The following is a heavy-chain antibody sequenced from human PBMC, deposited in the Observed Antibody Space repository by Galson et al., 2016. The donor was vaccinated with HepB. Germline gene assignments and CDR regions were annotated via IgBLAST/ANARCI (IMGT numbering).Heavy chain of an antibody. CDR3: ARDMGYCSSTSCYVTAFDM. CDR2: INTNTGKS. V-gene: IGHV7-4-1*02. D-gene: IGHD2-2*01. J-gene: IGHJ3*02. Sequence: PVKVSCKASGYSVTTYAMNWVRQAPGQGLEWMGWINTNTGKSTYAQAFTGRFVFSLDTSVSTTYLQISGLKAEDTAVYYCARDMGYCSSTSCYVTAFDMWGQGTMITVSA. CDR1: GYSVTTYA.